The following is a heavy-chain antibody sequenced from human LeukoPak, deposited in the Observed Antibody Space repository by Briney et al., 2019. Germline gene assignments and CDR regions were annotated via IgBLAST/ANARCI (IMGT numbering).Heavy chain of an antibody. CDR1: GGSFSGYY. CDR2: INHSGST. J-gene: IGHJ5*02. D-gene: IGHD5-18*01. Sequence: PSETPSLTCAVYGGSFSGYYWSWIRQPPGKGLEGIGEINHSGSTNYNPSLKSRVTISVDTSKNQFSLKLSSVTAADTAVYYCAKKTGYSYGYGWFDPWGQGTLVTVSS. V-gene: IGHV4-34*01. CDR3: AKKTGYSYGYGWFDP.